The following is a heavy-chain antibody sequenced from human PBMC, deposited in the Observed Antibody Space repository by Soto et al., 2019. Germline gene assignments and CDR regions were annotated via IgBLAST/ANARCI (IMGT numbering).Heavy chain of an antibody. V-gene: IGHV4-34*01. CDR2: INHSGST. CDR1: VGSFSGYH. Sequence: SETLSLTCAVYVGSFSGYHWSWVRQPPGKGLEWIGEINHSGSTNYNPSLKSRVTISVDRSKNQFSLKLSSVTAADTAVYYCARVPDRWGQGTLVTVSS. D-gene: IGHD2-2*01. J-gene: IGHJ5*02. CDR3: ARVPDR.